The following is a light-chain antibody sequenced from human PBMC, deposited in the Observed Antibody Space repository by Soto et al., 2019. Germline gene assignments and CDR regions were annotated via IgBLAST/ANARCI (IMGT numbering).Light chain of an antibody. V-gene: IGKV3-15*01. CDR1: QSVSSK. J-gene: IGKJ2*01. CDR2: GAS. Sequence: EIVMTQSPATLSVSPGERATLSCRASQSVSSKLVWYQQKPGQAPRLLIYGASTRATGIPARFSGSGSGTEFTLTISSLQSEDFAVYYYQQYNNWPPYTFGQGTKLEIK. CDR3: QQYNNWPPYT.